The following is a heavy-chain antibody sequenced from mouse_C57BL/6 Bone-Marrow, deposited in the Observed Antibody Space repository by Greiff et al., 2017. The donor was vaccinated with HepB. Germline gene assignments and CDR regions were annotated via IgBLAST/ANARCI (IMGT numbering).Heavy chain of an antibody. J-gene: IGHJ3*01. CDR2: ISYSGST. V-gene: IGHV3-1*01. CDR1: GYSITSGYD. D-gene: IGHD2-2*01. Sequence: EVQLVESGPGMVKPSQSLSLTCTVTGYSITSGYDWHWIRHFPGNKLEWMGYISYSGSTNYNPSLKSRISITHDTSKNHFFLKLNSVTTEDTATYYCARDRDMVTPFAYWGQGTLVTVSA. CDR3: ARDRDMVTPFAY.